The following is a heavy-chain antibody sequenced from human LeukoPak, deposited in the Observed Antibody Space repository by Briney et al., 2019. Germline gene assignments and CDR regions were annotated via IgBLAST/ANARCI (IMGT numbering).Heavy chain of an antibody. V-gene: IGHV3-74*01. CDR2: IKSDGSST. D-gene: IGHD4/OR15-4a*01. CDR3: ARAMVPLFEN. Sequence: GGSLRLSCAASGFTFSRYWMHWVSQAPGRGLVWVSRIKSDGSSTSYADSVKGRFTISRDNAKNTLYLQMNSLRDEDTAVYYCARAMVPLFENWGQGTLVTVSS. CDR1: GFTFSRYW. J-gene: IGHJ4*02.